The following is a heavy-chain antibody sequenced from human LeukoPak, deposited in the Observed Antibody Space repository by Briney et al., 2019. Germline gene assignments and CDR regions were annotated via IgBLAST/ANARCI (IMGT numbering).Heavy chain of an antibody. CDR2: IKQDGSEE. D-gene: IGHD2-2*01. CDR1: GFTFSSYW. CDR3: AREAFRVVVPAAEIDY. J-gene: IGHJ4*02. Sequence: PGGSLRLSCAASGFTFSSYWMSWVPEAPGKGLEWVANIKQDGSEEYYVDSVKGRFTISRDNAKNSLYLQMNSLRAEDTAVYYCAREAFRVVVPAAEIDYWGQGTLVTVSS. V-gene: IGHV3-7*01.